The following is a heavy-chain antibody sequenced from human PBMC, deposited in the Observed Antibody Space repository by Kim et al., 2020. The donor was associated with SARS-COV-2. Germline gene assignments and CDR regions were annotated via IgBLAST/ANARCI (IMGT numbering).Heavy chain of an antibody. D-gene: IGHD6-6*01. CDR2: GGT. J-gene: IGHJ4*02. Sequence: GGTNYAQKFQGRVTMTRDTSISTAYMELSRLRSDDTAVYYCARAARADYWGQGTLVTVSS. CDR3: ARAARADY. V-gene: IGHV1-2*02.